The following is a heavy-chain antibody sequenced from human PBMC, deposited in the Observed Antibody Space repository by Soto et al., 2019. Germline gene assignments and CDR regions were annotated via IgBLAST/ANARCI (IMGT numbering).Heavy chain of an antibody. CDR2: IYYSGST. Sequence: QVQLQESGPGLVKPSETLSLTCTVSGGSFSSYYWSWIRQPPGKGLEWIGYIYYSGSTNYNPSLKSRVTISVDTSKNQFSLKLSSVTAADTAVYYCAREAPGYCSSTSCYSGGWFDPWGQGTLVTVSS. CDR1: GGSFSSYY. CDR3: AREAPGYCSSTSCYSGGWFDP. D-gene: IGHD2-2*01. J-gene: IGHJ5*02. V-gene: IGHV4-59*01.